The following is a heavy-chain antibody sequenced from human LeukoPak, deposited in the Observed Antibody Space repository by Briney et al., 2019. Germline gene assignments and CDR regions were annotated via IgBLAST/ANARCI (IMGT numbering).Heavy chain of an antibody. D-gene: IGHD3-10*01. CDR1: GGSISSGGYS. CDR3: ARVKITMVRGVIDY. J-gene: IGHJ4*02. Sequence: SQTLSLTCAVSGGSISSGGYSWSWIRQPPGKGLEWIGYIYHSGSTYYNPSLKSRVTISVDTSKNQFSLKLSSVTAADTAVYYCARVKITMVRGVIDYWGQGTLVTVSS. V-gene: IGHV4-30-2*01. CDR2: IYHSGST.